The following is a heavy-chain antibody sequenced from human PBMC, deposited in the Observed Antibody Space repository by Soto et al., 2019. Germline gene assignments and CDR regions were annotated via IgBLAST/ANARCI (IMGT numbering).Heavy chain of an antibody. V-gene: IGHV1-69*13. D-gene: IGHD2-2*02. CDR3: ARSIPYCSSTSCYTSWFDP. CDR2: IIPIFGTA. CDR1: GGTFSSYA. Sequence: SVKVSCKASGGTFSSYAISWVRQAPGQGLEWMGGIIPIFGTANYAQKFQGRVTITADESTSTAYMELRSLRSEDTAVYYCARSIPYCSSTSCYTSWFDPWGQGTLVTVSS. J-gene: IGHJ5*02.